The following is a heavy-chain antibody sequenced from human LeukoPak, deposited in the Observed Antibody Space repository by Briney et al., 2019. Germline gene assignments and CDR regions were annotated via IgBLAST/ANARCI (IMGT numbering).Heavy chain of an antibody. CDR2: IYYSGST. V-gene: IGHV4-59*05. D-gene: IGHD6-19*01. Sequence: PSETLSLTCTVSGGSISSYYWSWIRQPAGKGLEWIGCIYYSGSTDYNPSLKSRVTIFVDTSKNQFSLKLSSVTAADTAVYYCARQYSSAWYSADYWGQGTLVTVSS. J-gene: IGHJ4*02. CDR3: ARQYSSAWYSADY. CDR1: GGSISSYY.